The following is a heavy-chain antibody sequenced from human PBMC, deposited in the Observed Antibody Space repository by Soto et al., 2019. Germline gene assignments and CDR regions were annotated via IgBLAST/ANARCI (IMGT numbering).Heavy chain of an antibody. Sequence: QVQLQESGPGLVKPSQTLSLTCTVYGGSISSGDYYWSCIRQHPGKGLEWIGYIYYSGSTYYNPSLKSRVTISVDPSKNQFSLKLSSVTAADTAVYYCARWWSGSRQGFDPWGQGTLVTVSS. CDR3: ARWWSGSRQGFDP. CDR2: IYYSGST. J-gene: IGHJ5*02. D-gene: IGHD3-3*01. V-gene: IGHV4-31*03. CDR1: GGSISSGDYY.